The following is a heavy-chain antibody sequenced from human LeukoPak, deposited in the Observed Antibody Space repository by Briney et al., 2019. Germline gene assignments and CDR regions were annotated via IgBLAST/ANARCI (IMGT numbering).Heavy chain of an antibody. D-gene: IGHD3-3*01. Sequence: ASVKVSCKASGYTFTSYGISWVRQAPGQGLEWMGWISAYNGNTNYAQKLQGRVTMTTDTSTSTAYMELRSLRSDDTAVYYCARQKVFDYDFWSGPFDYWGQGTLVTVSS. CDR3: ARQKVFDYDFWSGPFDY. CDR2: ISAYNGNT. V-gene: IGHV1-18*01. J-gene: IGHJ4*02. CDR1: GYTFTSYG.